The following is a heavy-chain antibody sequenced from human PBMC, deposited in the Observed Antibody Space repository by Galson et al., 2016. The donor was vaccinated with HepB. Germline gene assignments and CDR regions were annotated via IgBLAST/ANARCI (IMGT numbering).Heavy chain of an antibody. CDR3: AKDYVGGSYLLTRFDY. J-gene: IGHJ4*02. Sequence: SLRLSCAASGFTFSRYAMTWVRQAPGKGLEWVSGLSGSGAHTYYADSVKGRFTISRDNSKNTLYLQMNSLRVEDTAVYYCAKDYVGGSYLLTRFDYWGQGTLVTVSS. CDR1: GFTFSRYA. V-gene: IGHV3-23*01. CDR2: LSGSGAHT. D-gene: IGHD3-16*02.